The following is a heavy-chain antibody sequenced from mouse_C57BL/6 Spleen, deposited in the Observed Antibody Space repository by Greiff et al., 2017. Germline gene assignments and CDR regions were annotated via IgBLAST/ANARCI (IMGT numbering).Heavy chain of an antibody. Sequence: EVQVVESGPELVKPGASVKISCKASGYSFTGYYMNWVKQSPEKSLEWIGEINPSTGGTTYNQKFKAKATLTVDKSSSTAYMQLKSLTSEDSAVYYCARAGYDHDGAMDYWGQGTSVTVSS. J-gene: IGHJ4*01. V-gene: IGHV1-42*01. CDR3: ARAGYDHDGAMDY. CDR1: GYSFTGYY. D-gene: IGHD2-4*01. CDR2: INPSTGGT.